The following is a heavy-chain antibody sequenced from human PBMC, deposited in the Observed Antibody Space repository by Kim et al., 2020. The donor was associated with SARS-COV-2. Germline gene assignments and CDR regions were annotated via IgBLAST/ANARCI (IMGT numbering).Heavy chain of an antibody. CDR3: PRQVLIWAPPYY. Sequence: SETLSLTCTVSGGSISSYYWSWIRQPPGKGLEWIVYIYYSGSTNYNPSLKSRVTISVDTSKNQFSLNLSSVTAAATAVYYFPRQVLIWAPPYYLGQGTL. V-gene: IGHV4-59*08. D-gene: IGHD2-15*01. J-gene: IGHJ4*02. CDR1: GGSISSYY. CDR2: IYYSGST.